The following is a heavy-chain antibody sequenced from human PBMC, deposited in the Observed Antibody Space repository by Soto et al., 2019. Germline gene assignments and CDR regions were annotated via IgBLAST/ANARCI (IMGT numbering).Heavy chain of an antibody. CDR1: GFTFSSYG. Sequence: GGSLRLSCAASGFTFSSYGMHWVRQAPGKGLEWVAVISYDGSNKYYADSVKGRLTISRDNSKNTLYLQMNSLRGEDTAVYYCAKDNGSGCDWLRVGDASDIWGQGTMVSVSS. D-gene: IGHD5-12*01. V-gene: IGHV3-30*18. CDR3: AKDNGSGCDWLRVGDASDI. J-gene: IGHJ3*02. CDR2: ISYDGSNK.